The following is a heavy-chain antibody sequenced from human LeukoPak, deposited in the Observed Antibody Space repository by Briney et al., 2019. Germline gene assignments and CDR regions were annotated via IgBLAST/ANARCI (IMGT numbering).Heavy chain of an antibody. Sequence: GGSLRLSCAASGFTFSSYGMHWVRQAPGKGLEWVAVIWYDGSNKYYADSVKGRFTISRDISKNTLYLQMNSLRAEDTAVYYCARGWAARTYYYGMDVWGQGTTVTVSS. CDR2: IWYDGSNK. V-gene: IGHV3-33*01. CDR1: GFTFSSYG. J-gene: IGHJ6*02. CDR3: ARGWAARTYYYGMDV. D-gene: IGHD6-6*01.